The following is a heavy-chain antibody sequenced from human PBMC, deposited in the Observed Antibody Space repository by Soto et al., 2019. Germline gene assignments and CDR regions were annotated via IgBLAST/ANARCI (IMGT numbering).Heavy chain of an antibody. CDR3: ARDRYCTNGVCYGTRNYYYYYGMDV. CDR2: IIPIFGTA. D-gene: IGHD2-8*01. J-gene: IGHJ6*02. CDR1: GGAFSSYA. V-gene: IGHV1-69*13. Sequence: PSVKVSCKASGGAFSSYAISWVRQAPGQGLEWMGGIIPIFGTANYAQKFQGRVTITADESTSTAYMELSSLRSEDTAVYYCARDRYCTNGVCYGTRNYYYYYGMDVWGQGTTVTVSS.